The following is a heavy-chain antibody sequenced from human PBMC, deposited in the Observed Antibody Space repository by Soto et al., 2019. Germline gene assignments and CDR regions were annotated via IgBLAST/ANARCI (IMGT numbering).Heavy chain of an antibody. Sequence: QVQLVESGGGVVQPGRSLRLSCAASGFTFRSYAMHWVRQAPGKGLECVSVIAYDGSNKFYRDYVKGRFTISRDNSKNKLYLLIHSLRYEDTAVYYCARGDREDIAVVIGARPGEYGVDVWGQGTTVTVSS. D-gene: IGHD2-15*01. V-gene: IGHV3-30-3*01. J-gene: IGHJ6*02. CDR1: GFTFRSYA. CDR2: IAYDGSNK. CDR3: ARGDREDIAVVIGARPGEYGVDV.